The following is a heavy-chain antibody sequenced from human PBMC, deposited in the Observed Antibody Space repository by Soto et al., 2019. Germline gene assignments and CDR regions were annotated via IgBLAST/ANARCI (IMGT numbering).Heavy chain of an antibody. CDR2: MSTYSGDT. CDR3: ARHHGPTTSENWFDP. J-gene: IGHJ5*02. Sequence: QVHLVQSGVEVKTPGASVKVSCQASGYTFFTYDISWVRQAPGQGLEWMGWMSTYSGDTKSAQKFQGRVTMPTDTSTTTAYLELRSLRSDETAVYYCARHHGPTTSENWFDPWGQGTLVTVSS. D-gene: IGHD5-12*01. CDR1: GYTFFTYD. V-gene: IGHV1-18*01.